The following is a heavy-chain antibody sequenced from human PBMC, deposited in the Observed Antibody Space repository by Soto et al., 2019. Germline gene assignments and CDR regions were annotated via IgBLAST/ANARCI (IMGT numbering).Heavy chain of an antibody. V-gene: IGHV3-74*01. CDR1: GLSFNIYW. CDR3: AGGMAGLDV. J-gene: IGHJ6*02. Sequence: DVQLVESGGGVVQPGGSLRLSCAASGLSFNIYWMHWVRQVPGKGLVWLARINSDGSHTIYVDSVKGRFTISRDNAKNKVFLQVDGLRDEDTGVYYCAGGMAGLDVWGQGTTVTVSS. CDR2: INSDGSHT.